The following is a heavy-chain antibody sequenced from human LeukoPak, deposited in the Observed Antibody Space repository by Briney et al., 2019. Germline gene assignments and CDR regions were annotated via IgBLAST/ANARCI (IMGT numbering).Heavy chain of an antibody. CDR2: INSGNGDT. CDR3: ARGDRSNCYNTDV. CDR1: GYIFTNYA. J-gene: IGHJ6*04. D-gene: IGHD5-24*01. V-gene: IGHV1-3*01. Sequence: GASVKVSCKASGYIFTNYAMHWVRQAPGQRPEWMGWINSGNGDTKYSQTFQDRGTITRDTSASTAYMELSSLRSEDTAVYYCARGDRSNCYNTDVWGKGTTVTVSS.